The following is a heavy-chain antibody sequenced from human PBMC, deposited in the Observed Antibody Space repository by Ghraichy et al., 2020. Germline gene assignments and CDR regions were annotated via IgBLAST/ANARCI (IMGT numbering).Heavy chain of an antibody. Sequence: ASVKVSCKASGYTFTSYGISWVRQAPGQGLEWMGWISAYNGNTNYAQKLQGRVTMTTDTSTSTAYMELRSLRSDDTAVYYCARDPDAVDTAMAPFDYWGQGTLVTVSS. J-gene: IGHJ4*02. CDR2: ISAYNGNT. CDR1: GYTFTSYG. D-gene: IGHD5-18*01. CDR3: ARDPDAVDTAMAPFDY. V-gene: IGHV1-18*04.